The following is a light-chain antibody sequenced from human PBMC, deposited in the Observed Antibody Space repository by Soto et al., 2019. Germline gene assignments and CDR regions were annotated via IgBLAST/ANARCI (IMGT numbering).Light chain of an antibody. CDR3: SSFTGGSTLVV. J-gene: IGLJ1*01. CDR2: DVI. Sequence: QSALTQPASVSGSPGQSITISCTGTSSDVGGYNYVSWYQQHPGKAPKLMIYDVINRPSGVSNRFSGSKSGNTASLTISGLQAEDEADYYCSSFTGGSTLVVFGTGTKLTVL. V-gene: IGLV2-14*03. CDR1: SSDVGGYNY.